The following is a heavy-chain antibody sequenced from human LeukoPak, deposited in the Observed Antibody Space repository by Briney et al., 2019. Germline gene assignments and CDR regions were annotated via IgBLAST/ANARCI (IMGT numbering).Heavy chain of an antibody. V-gene: IGHV4-34*01. Sequence: PSETLSLTCAVYGGSFSGYYWSWIRQPPGKGLEWIAEISHSGTTHYSPSIKSRVTISVDTSKNQFSLKLTSVTAADTAVYYCVRYGDYWGQGTLVTVSS. CDR3: VRYGDY. J-gene: IGHJ4*02. CDR2: ISHSGTT. CDR1: GGSFSGYY. D-gene: IGHD5-18*01.